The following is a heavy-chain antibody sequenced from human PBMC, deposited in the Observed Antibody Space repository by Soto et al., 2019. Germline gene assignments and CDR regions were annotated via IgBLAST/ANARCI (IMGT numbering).Heavy chain of an antibody. CDR2: IYYSGST. CDR1: GGSISSSSYY. CDR3: ARRLAGTIDY. D-gene: IGHD6-19*01. V-gene: IGHV4-39*01. J-gene: IGHJ4*02. Sequence: SETLSLTCTVSGGSISSSSYYWGWIRQPPGKGLEWIGSIYYSGSTYYNPSLKSRVTISVDTSKNQFSLKLSSVTAADTAVYYCARRLAGTIDYWGQGTLVTVSS.